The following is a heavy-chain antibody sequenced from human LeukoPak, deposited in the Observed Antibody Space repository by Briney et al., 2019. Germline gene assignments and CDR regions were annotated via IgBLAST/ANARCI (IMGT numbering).Heavy chain of an antibody. J-gene: IGHJ5*02. CDR1: GYSISSGYY. CDR3: ARISGDHSEWFPNWFDP. D-gene: IGHD3-3*01. Sequence: SETLSLTCAVSGYSISSGYYWGWIRQPPGKGLEWIGSIYHSGSTYYNPSLKSRVTISVDTSKNQFSLKLSSVTAADTAVYYCARISGDHSEWFPNWFDPWGQGTLVTVSS. CDR2: IYHSGST. V-gene: IGHV4-38-2*01.